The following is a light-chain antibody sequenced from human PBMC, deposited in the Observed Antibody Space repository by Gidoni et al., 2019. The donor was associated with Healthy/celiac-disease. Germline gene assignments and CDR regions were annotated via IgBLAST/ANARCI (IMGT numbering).Light chain of an antibody. Sequence: IVLTPSPATLSLSPGESATLSCRASPSISSYLAWYQQTPGQAPRLLIYDASNRATGIPASFSGSGSGTDFTLTSNSLEPEDCAVYYCQQRSTWPPATFGQGTKLEIK. J-gene: IGKJ2*01. CDR1: PSISSY. CDR2: DAS. CDR3: QQRSTWPPAT. V-gene: IGKV3-11*01.